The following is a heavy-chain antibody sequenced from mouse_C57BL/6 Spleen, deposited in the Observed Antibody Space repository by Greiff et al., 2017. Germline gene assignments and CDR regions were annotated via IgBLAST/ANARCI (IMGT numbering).Heavy chain of an antibody. D-gene: IGHD1-1*01. Sequence: VQLQQSGAELVMPGASVKLSCKASGYTFTSYWMHWVKQRPGQGLEWIGEIDPSDSYTNYNQKFKGKSTLTVDKSSSTAYMQLSSLTSEDSAVYYCARSGSSSFAYWGQGTLVTVSA. V-gene: IGHV1-69*01. CDR1: GYTFTSYW. CDR2: IDPSDSYT. J-gene: IGHJ3*01. CDR3: ARSGSSSFAY.